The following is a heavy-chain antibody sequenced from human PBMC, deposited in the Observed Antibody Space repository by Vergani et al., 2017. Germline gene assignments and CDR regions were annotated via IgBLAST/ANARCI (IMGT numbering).Heavy chain of an antibody. Sequence: EVQLLQSGGGVIQPGGSVRLSCAASGFTFSACPMTWVRQAPGKGLEWVSSISSSSSYIYYADSVKGRFTISRDNAKNSLYLQMNSLRAEDTALYYCARVRGDNKQMVMYYFDYWGQGTLVTVSS. CDR3: ARVRGDNKQMVMYYFDY. V-gene: IGHV3-21*04. D-gene: IGHD2-8*01. CDR2: ISSSSSYI. CDR1: GFTFSACP. J-gene: IGHJ4*02.